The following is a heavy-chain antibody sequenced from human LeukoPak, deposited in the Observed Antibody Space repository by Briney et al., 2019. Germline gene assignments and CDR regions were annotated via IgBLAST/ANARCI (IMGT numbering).Heavy chain of an antibody. CDR3: ARVANPYYDFHY. Sequence: GGSLRLSFAASGFTFSSYSMNWVRQAPGRGLEWFSSISSSSSYIYYADSVKGRFTISRDDAKNSVYLQMNSLRAEDTAVYYCARVANPYYDFHYWGQGTLVTVSS. D-gene: IGHD3-3*01. CDR1: GFTFSSYS. V-gene: IGHV3-21*04. CDR2: ISSSSSYI. J-gene: IGHJ4*02.